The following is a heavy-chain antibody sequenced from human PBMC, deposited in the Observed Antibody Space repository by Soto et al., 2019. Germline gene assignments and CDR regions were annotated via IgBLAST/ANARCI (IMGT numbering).Heavy chain of an antibody. CDR1: GGSISSYY. CDR2: IYCSGST. J-gene: IGHJ5*02. V-gene: IGHV4-59*01. Sequence: QVQLQESGPGLVKPSETLSLTCTVSGGSISSYYWSWIRQPPGKGLEWIGYIYCSGSTNYNPSLKSRVTISVDTSKNQFSLKLSSVTAADTAVYYCARGGDIVLVPAAARDWFDPWGQGTLVTVSS. D-gene: IGHD2-2*01. CDR3: ARGGDIVLVPAAARDWFDP.